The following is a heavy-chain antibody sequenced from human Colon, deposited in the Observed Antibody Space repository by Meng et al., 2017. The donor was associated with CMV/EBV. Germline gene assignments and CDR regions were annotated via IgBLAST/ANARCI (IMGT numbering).Heavy chain of an antibody. CDR2: ISYDGSNK. J-gene: IGHJ5*02. CDR1: GCTFSSYA. CDR3: ARGGRRNNWFDP. D-gene: IGHD3-10*01. V-gene: IGHV3-30-3*01. Sequence: SCAASGCTFSSYAMHWVRQAPGKGLEWVAVISYDGSNKYYADSVKGRFTISRDNSKNTLYLQMNSLRAEDTAVYYCARGGRRNNWFDPWGQGTLVTVSS.